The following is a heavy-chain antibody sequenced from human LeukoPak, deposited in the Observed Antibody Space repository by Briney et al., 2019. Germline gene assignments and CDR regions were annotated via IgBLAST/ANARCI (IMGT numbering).Heavy chain of an antibody. Sequence: ASVKVSCKASGYTFTSYDINWVRQATGQGLEGMGWMNPNSGKIGYAQKFQGRVTMTRNTSISTAYMGLSSLRSEDTAVYYCARKGYCSSTSCFSIYYYGMDVWGQGTTVTVSS. CDR3: ARKGYCSSTSCFSIYYYGMDV. D-gene: IGHD2-2*01. CDR2: MNPNSGKI. V-gene: IGHV1-8*01. CDR1: GYTFTSYD. J-gene: IGHJ6*02.